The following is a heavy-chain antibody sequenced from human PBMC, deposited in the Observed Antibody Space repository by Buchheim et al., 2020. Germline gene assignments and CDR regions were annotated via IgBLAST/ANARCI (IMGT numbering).Heavy chain of an antibody. V-gene: IGHV4-30-4*01. CDR3: ARDHRYCSSTSCHHWFDP. CDR1: GGSISSDDYY. J-gene: IGHJ5*02. D-gene: IGHD2-2*01. Sequence: QVQLQESGPGLVKPSETLSLTCTVSGGSISSDDYYWSWIRQPPGKGLEWIGYIYYSGGTFYNPSLQSRVTISVDTSKNQFSLKLSSVTAADTAVYYCARDHRYCSSTSCHHWFDPWGQGTL. CDR2: IYYSGGT.